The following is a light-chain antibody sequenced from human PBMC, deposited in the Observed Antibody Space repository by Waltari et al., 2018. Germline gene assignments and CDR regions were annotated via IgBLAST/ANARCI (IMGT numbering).Light chain of an antibody. CDR1: QSVRTY. J-gene: IGKJ4*01. CDR3: QERSNWPGGA. CDR2: AAS. Sequence: EIVLTQSPATLSLSPGERATLSCRASQSVRTYLAWYQHRPGLAPRLLIYAASNRATDIPARFSGSGSGTDFTLTISSLQPEDFAVYYCQERSNWPGGAFGGGTKVE. V-gene: IGKV3-11*01.